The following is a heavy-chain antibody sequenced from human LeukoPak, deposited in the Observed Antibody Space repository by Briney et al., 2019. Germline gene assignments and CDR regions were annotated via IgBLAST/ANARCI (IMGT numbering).Heavy chain of an antibody. D-gene: IGHD2-2*01. CDR1: GYTFTGYY. V-gene: IGHV1-2*02. CDR3: ARVRCSSTSCYVGVDY. CDR2: INPNSGGT. Sequence: GASVKVSCKASGYTFTGYYMHWVRQAPGQGLEWMGWINPNSGGTNYAQKFQGRVTMTRDTSISTAYMELSRLRSDDTAVYYCARVRCSSTSCYVGVDYWGQGTLVTVSS. J-gene: IGHJ4*02.